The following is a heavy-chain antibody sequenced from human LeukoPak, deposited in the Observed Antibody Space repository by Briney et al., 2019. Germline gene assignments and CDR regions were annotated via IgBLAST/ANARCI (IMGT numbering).Heavy chain of an antibody. CDR3: ARATIFVSMDV. Sequence: GGSLRLSCVASGFTFSNAWTNWVRQAPGKGLVWVSRINSDGSSISYADSVRGRFTISRDNAKNTLYLQMNSLRAEDTAVYYCARATIFVSMDVWGQGTTVTVSS. CDR1: GFTFSNAW. J-gene: IGHJ6*02. D-gene: IGHD3-3*01. CDR2: INSDGSSI. V-gene: IGHV3-74*01.